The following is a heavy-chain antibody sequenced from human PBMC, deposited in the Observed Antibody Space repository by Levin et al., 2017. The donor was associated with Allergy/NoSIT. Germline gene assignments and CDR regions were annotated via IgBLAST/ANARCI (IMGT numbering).Heavy chain of an antibody. CDR3: ARPVKGGSLVPFQH. CDR1: GYTFTGYY. J-gene: IGHJ1*01. CDR2: INPNSGGT. D-gene: IGHD2-2*01. V-gene: IGHV1-2*06. Sequence: ASVKVSCKASGYTFTGYYMHWVRQAPGQGLEWMGRINPNSGGTNYAQKFQGRVTMTRDTSISTAYMELSRLRSDDTAVYYCARPVKGGSLVPFQHWGQGTLVTVSS.